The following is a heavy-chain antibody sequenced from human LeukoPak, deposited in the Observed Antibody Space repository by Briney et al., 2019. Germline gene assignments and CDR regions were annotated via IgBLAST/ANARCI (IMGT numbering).Heavy chain of an antibody. V-gene: IGHV3-23*01. CDR3: AKDVAKCPPLHFFDY. J-gene: IGHJ4*02. D-gene: IGHD5-12*01. CDR2: ISGRGAGT. Sequence: GSLRLSCLTSGFTLSTNAMCWVRQAPGKGLEGISGISGRGAGTYYADSVKGRFTISRDDSRNTLYLQMSSLRGEETAVYYAAKDVAKCPPLHFFDYWGPGTLVTVSS. CDR1: GFTLSTNA.